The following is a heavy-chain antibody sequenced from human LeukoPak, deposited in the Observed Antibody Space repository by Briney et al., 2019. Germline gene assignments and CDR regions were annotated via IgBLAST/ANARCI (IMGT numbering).Heavy chain of an antibody. D-gene: IGHD2-2*01. J-gene: IGHJ4*02. CDR1: GFIITNNY. V-gene: IGHV3-66*01. CDR2: IYSAGST. Sequence: GGSLRLSCAASGFIITNNYMSWVRQAPGKGLEWVSVIYSAGSTDYADSVKGRFTISRDNSKNTLYLQMNSLRAEDTAVYYCARAPTVSVGYCSSVSCQADYWGQGTLVIVSS. CDR3: ARAPTVSVGYCSSVSCQADY.